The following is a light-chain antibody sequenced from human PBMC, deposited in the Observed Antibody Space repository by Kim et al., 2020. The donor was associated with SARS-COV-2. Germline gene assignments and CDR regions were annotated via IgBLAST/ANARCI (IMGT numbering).Light chain of an antibody. V-gene: IGLV3-19*01. J-gene: IGLJ2*01. Sequence: VALGQRVRITCQGDSLRMYYGTWYQQKPGQAPIVVIYGKNNRPSGSPYRFAGSSSGNTASLTITGTQAGDEADYYCNSRDSNDNVVFGGGTKLTVL. CDR3: NSRDSNDNVV. CDR2: GKN. CDR1: SLRMYY.